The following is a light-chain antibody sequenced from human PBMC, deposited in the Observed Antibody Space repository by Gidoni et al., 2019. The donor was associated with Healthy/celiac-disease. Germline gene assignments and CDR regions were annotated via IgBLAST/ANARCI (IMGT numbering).Light chain of an antibody. CDR1: QSISSY. Sequence: DIQMTQSPSSLSASVGDRVTITCRASQSISSYLNWYQQKPGKAPKLLIYAASSLQSGVPSRFRGRGSGTDYTLTINSLERGDFATYYCQQSYSTPITFGQGTRLEIK. J-gene: IGKJ5*01. V-gene: IGKV1-39*01. CDR2: AAS. CDR3: QQSYSTPIT.